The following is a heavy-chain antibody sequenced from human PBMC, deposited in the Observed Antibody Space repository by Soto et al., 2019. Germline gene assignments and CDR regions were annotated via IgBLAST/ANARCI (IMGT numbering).Heavy chain of an antibody. CDR2: ISYDGSNK. CDR1: GFTFSSYA. V-gene: IGHV3-30-3*01. Sequence: LRLSCAASGFTFSSYAMHWVRQAPGKGLEWVAVISYDGSNKYYADSVKGRFTISRDNSKNTLYLQMNSLRAEDTAVYYCARDWGSGFWSGYYWYYYGMDVWGQGTTVTVSS. D-gene: IGHD3-3*01. J-gene: IGHJ6*02. CDR3: ARDWGSGFWSGYYWYYYGMDV.